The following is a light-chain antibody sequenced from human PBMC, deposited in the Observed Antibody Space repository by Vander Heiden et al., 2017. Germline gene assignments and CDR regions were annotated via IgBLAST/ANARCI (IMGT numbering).Light chain of an antibody. CDR1: QSVSSY. Sequence: TQSPATLSLSPGERATLSCRASQSVSSYLAWYQQKPGQAPRLLIYDASNRATGIPARFSGSGSGTDFTLTISSLEPEDFAVYYCQQRSNWVFTFGPGTKVDIK. CDR3: QQRSNWVFT. J-gene: IGKJ3*01. V-gene: IGKV3-11*01. CDR2: DAS.